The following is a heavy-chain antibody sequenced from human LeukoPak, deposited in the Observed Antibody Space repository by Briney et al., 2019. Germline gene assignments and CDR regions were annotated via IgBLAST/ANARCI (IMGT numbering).Heavy chain of an antibody. CDR1: GGTFSSYA. D-gene: IGHD3-22*01. V-gene: IGHV1-18*01. J-gene: IGHJ4*02. CDR2: ISAYNGNT. CDR3: ARDERGLITTVPLDY. Sequence: ASVKVSCKASGGTFSSYAISWVRQAPGQGLEWMGWISAYNGNTNYAQKLQGRVTMTTDTSTTTAYMELKSLRSDDTAVFYCARDERGLITTVPLDYWGQGTLVTVSS.